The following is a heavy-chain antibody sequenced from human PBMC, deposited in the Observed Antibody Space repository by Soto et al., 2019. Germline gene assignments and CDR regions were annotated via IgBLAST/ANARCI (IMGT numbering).Heavy chain of an antibody. CDR2: ISANGDNT. D-gene: IGHD6-13*01. V-gene: IGHV3-64*01. Sequence: PGGSLRLSCAASGFTFSSYSMHWVRQAPGKGLEYVSGISANGDNTYYGNSVKGRFTISRDNSKNTLYLQMGSLRAEDMAVYYCARDRSSSSWYLYYYMDVWGKGTTVTVSS. CDR3: ARDRSSSSWYLYYYMDV. CDR1: GFTFSSYS. J-gene: IGHJ6*03.